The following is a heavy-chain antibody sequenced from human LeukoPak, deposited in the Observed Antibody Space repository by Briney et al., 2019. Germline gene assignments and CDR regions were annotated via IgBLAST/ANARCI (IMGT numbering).Heavy chain of an antibody. D-gene: IGHD1-1*01. V-gene: IGHV4-59*01. CDR3: ARGNVPLENI. CDR1: GGSISNYY. CDR2: IFYSGTT. Sequence: SETLSLTCTVSGGSISNYYWSWIRQPPGKGLEWIGYIFYSGTTNYNPSLKSRVTISVDTSENQFSLKLTSVTAADTAVYYCARGNVPLENIWGQGTMVTVSS. J-gene: IGHJ3*02.